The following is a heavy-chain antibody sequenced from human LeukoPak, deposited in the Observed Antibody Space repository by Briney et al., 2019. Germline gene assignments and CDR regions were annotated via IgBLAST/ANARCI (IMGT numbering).Heavy chain of an antibody. Sequence: PSETLSLTCTVSGGSISSYYWSWIRQPPGKGLEWIGYIYYSGSTNYNPSLKSRVTISVDTSKNQFSLKLSSVTAADTAVYYCATYYYDSSGYYYHDYWGQGTLVTVSS. D-gene: IGHD3-22*01. CDR3: ATYYYDSSGYYYHDY. V-gene: IGHV4-59*08. CDR1: GGSISSYY. CDR2: IYYSGST. J-gene: IGHJ4*02.